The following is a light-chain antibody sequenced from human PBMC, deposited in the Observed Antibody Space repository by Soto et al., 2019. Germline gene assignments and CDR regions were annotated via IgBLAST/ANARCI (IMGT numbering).Light chain of an antibody. J-gene: IGKJ4*01. Sequence: DIQMTQSPSSLSASVGDRVTITCRASQSIGTYANWYQQKPGKAPELLIYAASNLQSGVPSRFSGSGSGTEFTLTISSLQPEDFGTYYCQQSTSFPLTFGGGTQVEIK. CDR3: QQSTSFPLT. V-gene: IGKV1-39*01. CDR2: AAS. CDR1: QSIGTY.